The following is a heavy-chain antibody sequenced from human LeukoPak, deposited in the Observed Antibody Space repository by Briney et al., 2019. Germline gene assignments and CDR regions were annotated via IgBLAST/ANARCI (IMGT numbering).Heavy chain of an antibody. J-gene: IGHJ4*02. Sequence: SETLSLTCAVSGGSISSGGYSWSWIRQPPGKGLEWIGYIYYSGSTYYNPSLKSRVTISVDTSKNQFSLKLSSVTAADTAVYYCARSGGITMVRGVLDYWGRGTLVTVSS. CDR3: ARSGGITMVRGVLDY. D-gene: IGHD3-10*01. V-gene: IGHV4-30-4*07. CDR2: IYYSGST. CDR1: GGSISSGGYS.